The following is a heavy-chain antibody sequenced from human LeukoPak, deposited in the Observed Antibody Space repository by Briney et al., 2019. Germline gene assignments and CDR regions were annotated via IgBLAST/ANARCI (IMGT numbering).Heavy chain of an antibody. CDR2: ISAYNGNT. D-gene: IGHD3-9*01. Sequence: GASVKVSCKASGYTFTSYGISWGRQAPGQGLEWMGWISAYNGNTNYAQKLQGRVTMTTDTSTSTAYMELRSLRSDQWAVYYWARGYYDILTGYHGPFGYWGQGTLVTVSS. V-gene: IGHV1-18*01. CDR1: GYTFTSYG. CDR3: ARGYYDILTGYHGPFGY. J-gene: IGHJ4*02.